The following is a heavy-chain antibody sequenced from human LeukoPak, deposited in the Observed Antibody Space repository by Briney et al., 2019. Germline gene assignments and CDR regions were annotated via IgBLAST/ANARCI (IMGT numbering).Heavy chain of an antibody. CDR1: GGSISSYY. D-gene: IGHD3-3*01. J-gene: IGHJ4*02. V-gene: IGHV4-4*09. CDR3: ARAPPVLVTIFGVVTATYFDY. Sequence: NPSETLSLTCTVSGGSISSYYWSWIRQPPGRGLEGIGNIYTSGSTNYNPSLKSRVTISVDTSKNQFSLKLSSVTAADTAVYYCARAPPVLVTIFGVVTATYFDYWGQGTLVTVSS. CDR2: IYTSGST.